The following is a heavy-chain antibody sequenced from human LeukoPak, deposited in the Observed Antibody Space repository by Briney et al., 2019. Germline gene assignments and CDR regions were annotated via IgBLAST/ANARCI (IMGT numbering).Heavy chain of an antibody. D-gene: IGHD4-11*01. V-gene: IGHV3-48*02. CDR1: GFTFSSYS. Sequence: PGGSLRLSCAASGFTFSSYSMNWVRQAPGKGLEWVSYISSSSTTIYYADSVKGRFTISRDNAKNSLFLQMNSLRDEDTAVYYCARDNYRQYYFDYWGQGTLLSVSS. CDR2: ISSSSTTI. CDR3: ARDNYRQYYFDY. J-gene: IGHJ4*02.